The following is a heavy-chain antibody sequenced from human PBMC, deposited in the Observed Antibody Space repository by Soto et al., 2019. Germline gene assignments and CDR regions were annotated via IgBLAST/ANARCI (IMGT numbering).Heavy chain of an antibody. CDR1: GYTFSGYF. D-gene: IGHD6-13*01. Sequence: QVQLVQSGADVKKPGASVKVSCKTSGYTFSGYFMHWLRQAPGQGLEWMGWMKPNSGGTDYAQNFQGRVSMTWDTSISTASMELSRLRSDDTAIYYCARGYYSSSWRVFDYWGQGTLVTVSS. V-gene: IGHV1-2*02. CDR3: ARGYYSSSWRVFDY. CDR2: MKPNSGGT. J-gene: IGHJ4*02.